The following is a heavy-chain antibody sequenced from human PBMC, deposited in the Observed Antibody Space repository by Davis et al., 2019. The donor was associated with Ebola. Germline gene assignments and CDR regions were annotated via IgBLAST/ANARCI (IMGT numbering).Heavy chain of an antibody. V-gene: IGHV3-11*01. J-gene: IGHJ4*02. CDR2: ISSSGSTI. CDR1: GFTFSDYY. D-gene: IGHD3-16*01. CDR3: ARSANDYVFLR. Sequence: GESLKISCAASGFTFSDYYMSWIRQAPGKGLEWVSYISSSGSTIYYADSVKGRFTISRDNAKNSLYLQMNSLRAEDTAVYYCARSANDYVFLRWGQGTLVTVSS.